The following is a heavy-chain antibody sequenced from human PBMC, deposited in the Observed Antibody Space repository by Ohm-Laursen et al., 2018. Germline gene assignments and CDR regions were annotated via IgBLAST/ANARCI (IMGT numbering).Heavy chain of an antibody. CDR1: GFTFSSYE. Sequence: SLRLSCTATGFTFSSYEMNWVRQAPGKGLEWVSYISSSGSTIYYADSVKGRFTISRDNGKNSLYLQMNSLRAEDTAVYYCAREDGNCTSAVCYRRFDPWGQGTLVTVSS. J-gene: IGHJ5*02. CDR2: ISSSGSTI. V-gene: IGHV3-48*03. CDR3: AREDGNCTSAVCYRRFDP. D-gene: IGHD2-8*01.